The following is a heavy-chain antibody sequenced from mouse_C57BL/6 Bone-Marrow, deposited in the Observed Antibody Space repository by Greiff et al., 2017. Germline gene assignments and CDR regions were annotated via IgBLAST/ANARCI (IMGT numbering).Heavy chain of an antibody. J-gene: IGHJ3*01. D-gene: IGHD2-3*01. CDR1: GYTFTDYE. V-gene: IGHV1-15*01. CDR3: TRWGDDGYYPWFAY. CDR2: IDPETGGT. Sequence: VQLQQPGAELVRPGASVTLSCKASGYTFTDYEMHWVKQTPVHGLEWIGAIDPETGGTAYNQKFKGKAILTADKSSSTAYMELRSLTSEDSAVYYCTRWGDDGYYPWFAYWGQGTLVTVSA.